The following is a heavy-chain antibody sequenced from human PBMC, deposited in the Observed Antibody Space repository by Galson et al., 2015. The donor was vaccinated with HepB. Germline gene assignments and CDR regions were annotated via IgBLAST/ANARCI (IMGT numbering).Heavy chain of an antibody. CDR2: ISYDGSNK. Sequence: SLRLSCAASGFTFSSYAMHWVRQAPGKGLEWVAVISYDGSNKYYADSVKGRFTISRDNSKNTLYLQMNSLRAEDTAVYYCARDFYYDSSGPFDAFDIWGQGTMVTVSS. D-gene: IGHD3-22*01. J-gene: IGHJ3*02. CDR1: GFTFSSYA. V-gene: IGHV3-30-3*01. CDR3: ARDFYYDSSGPFDAFDI.